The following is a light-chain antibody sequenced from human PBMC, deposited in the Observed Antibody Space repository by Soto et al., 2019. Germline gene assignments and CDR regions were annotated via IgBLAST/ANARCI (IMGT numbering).Light chain of an antibody. Sequence: IEMTQSPATLSVSPGERATLSCRASQSVSSNLVWYQHKSGQAPRLLISGASNRAAGIPARFSGSRSGTDFTLTISSVEPEDFAMYYCHQRNQFGQGTRLEIK. V-gene: IGKV3D-11*03. CDR3: HQRNQ. J-gene: IGKJ5*01. CDR2: GAS. CDR1: QSVSSN.